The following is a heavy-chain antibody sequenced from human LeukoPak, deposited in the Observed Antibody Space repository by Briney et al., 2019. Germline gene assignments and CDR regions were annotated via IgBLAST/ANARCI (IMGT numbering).Heavy chain of an antibody. CDR3: ARVYCSSTSCYIGYFDY. CDR1: GGPISSYY. D-gene: IGHD2-2*02. Sequence: KPSETLSLTCTVSGGPISSYYWSWIRQPTGKGREWIGYIYYSGSTNYNPSLKSRVTISVDTSKNQFSLKLSSVTAADTAVYYCARVYCSSTSCYIGYFDYWGQGTLVTVSS. CDR2: IYYSGST. J-gene: IGHJ4*02. V-gene: IGHV4-59*13.